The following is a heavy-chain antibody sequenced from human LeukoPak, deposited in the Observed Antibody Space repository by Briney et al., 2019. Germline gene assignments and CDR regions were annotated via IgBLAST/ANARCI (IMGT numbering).Heavy chain of an antibody. CDR1: GYTFNSCG. J-gene: IGHJ6*02. V-gene: IGHV1-18*01. Sequence: GASVSLLYKASGYTFNSCGMRWVRQAPGQGLEWMGCISADNGDTNYAQNLQGRVTMTTDTSTSTAYMELRSLRSDDSAVYYCARTEIAVTGTGVDDYCYYLDDVWGQGTTVTVSS. CDR3: ARTEIAVTGTGVDDYCYYLDDV. CDR2: ISADNGDT. D-gene: IGHD6-13*01.